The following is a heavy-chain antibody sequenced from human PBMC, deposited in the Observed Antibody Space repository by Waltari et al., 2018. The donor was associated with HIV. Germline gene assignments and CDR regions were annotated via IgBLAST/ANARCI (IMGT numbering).Heavy chain of an antibody. V-gene: IGHV4-59*01. CDR1: GGSISSYY. J-gene: IGHJ4*02. CDR3: ARGDFWSGYYIGYFDY. Sequence: QVQLQESGPGLVKPSETLSLTCTVSGGSISSYYWSWIRQPPGKGLEWIGYIYYSGSTNYNPSLKSRVTISVDTSKNQFSLKLSSVTAADTAVYYCARGDFWSGYYIGYFDYWGQGTLVTVSS. CDR2: IYYSGST. D-gene: IGHD3-3*01.